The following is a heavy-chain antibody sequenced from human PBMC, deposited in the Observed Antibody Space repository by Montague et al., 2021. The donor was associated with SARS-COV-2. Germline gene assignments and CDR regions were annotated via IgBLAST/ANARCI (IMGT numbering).Heavy chain of an antibody. Sequence: TLSLTCTVSGGSISSGSYYWSWIRQPAGKGLEWIGRIYTSGSANYNPSLKSRVTMLVDTSKNQFSLKLSSVTAADTAVYYCARVGVGTMVRGVIPAYYYGMDVWGQGTTVTVSS. D-gene: IGHD3-10*01. CDR2: IYTSGSA. CDR3: ARVGVGTMVRGVIPAYYYGMDV. J-gene: IGHJ6*02. CDR1: GGSISSGSYY. V-gene: IGHV4-61*02.